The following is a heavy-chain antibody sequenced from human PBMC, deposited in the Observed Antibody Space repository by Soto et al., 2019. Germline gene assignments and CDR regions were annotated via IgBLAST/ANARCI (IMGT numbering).Heavy chain of an antibody. D-gene: IGHD3-10*01. J-gene: IGHJ1*01. CDR2: ISYDGSNK. V-gene: IGHV3-30*04. CDR3: ARNPTPRFGELYFQH. Sequence: GGSLRLSCAASGFTFSSYAMHWVRQAPGKGLEWVAVISYDGSNKYYADSVKGRFTISRDNSKNTLYLQMNSLRAEDTAVYYCARNPTPRFGELYFQHWGQGTLVTVSS. CDR1: GFTFSSYA.